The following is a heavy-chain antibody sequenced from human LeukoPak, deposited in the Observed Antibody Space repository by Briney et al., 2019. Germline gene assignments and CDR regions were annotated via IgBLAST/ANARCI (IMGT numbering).Heavy chain of an antibody. CDR1: GGSFSGYY. CDR3: ASSEWGAIGDSYYYYMDI. J-gene: IGHJ6*03. D-gene: IGHD3-16*02. Sequence: SETLSLTCAVYGGSFSGYYWSWIRQPPGKGLEWIGYIYYSGSTNYNPSLKSRVTISVDTSKNQFSLKLSSVTAADTAVYYCASSEWGAIGDSYYYYMDIWGQGTMVTVSS. CDR2: IYYSGST. V-gene: IGHV4-59*01.